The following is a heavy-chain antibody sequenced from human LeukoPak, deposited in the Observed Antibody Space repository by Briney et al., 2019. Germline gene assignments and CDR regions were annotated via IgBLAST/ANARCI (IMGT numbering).Heavy chain of an antibody. CDR3: ARPRAMVRGVIAGHWFDP. D-gene: IGHD3-10*01. V-gene: IGHV1-2*02. CDR1: GYTFTGYY. J-gene: IGHJ5*02. CDR2: INPNSGGT. Sequence: ASVKVSCKASGYTFTGYYMHWVRQAPGQGLEWMGWINPNSGGTNYAQKFQGRVTMTRDTSISTAYMELSRLRSDDTAVYYRARPRAMVRGVIAGHWFDPWGQGTLVTVSS.